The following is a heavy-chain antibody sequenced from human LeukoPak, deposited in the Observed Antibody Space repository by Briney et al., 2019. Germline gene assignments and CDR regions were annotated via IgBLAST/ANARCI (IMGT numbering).Heavy chain of an antibody. V-gene: IGHV3-64*01. CDR3: ARARGYGDYTVDL. Sequence: GGSLRLSCAASGFTFSSYAMHWVRQAPGKGLEYVSAISSIGGSTYYANSVKGRFTISRDNSKNTLYLQMGSLRAEDMAVYYCARARGYGDYTVDLWGQGTLVTVSS. CDR1: GFTFSSYA. CDR2: ISSIGGST. J-gene: IGHJ4*02. D-gene: IGHD4-17*01.